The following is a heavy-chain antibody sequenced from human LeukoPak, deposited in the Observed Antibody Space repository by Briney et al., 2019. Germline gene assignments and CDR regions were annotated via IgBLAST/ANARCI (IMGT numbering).Heavy chain of an antibody. CDR1: GFSFVDYA. CDR2: VSGYGGDT. CDR3: AKAQGYFEY. Sequence: GGSLRLSCAASGFSFVDYAMTWVRQAPGKGPEWVSVVSGYGGDTYYADAVKGRFTASRDNSKNTLYLQMDNLRVEDTAVYYCAKAQGYFEYWGQGAQVAVSS. J-gene: IGHJ4*02. V-gene: IGHV3-23*01.